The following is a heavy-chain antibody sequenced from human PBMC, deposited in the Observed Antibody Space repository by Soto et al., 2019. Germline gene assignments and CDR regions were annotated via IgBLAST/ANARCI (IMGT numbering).Heavy chain of an antibody. CDR1: GFTFSSYA. D-gene: IGHD6-13*01. CDR2: ISGSGGST. J-gene: IGHJ4*02. Sequence: GGSLRLSCAASGFTFSSYAMSWVRQAPGKGLEWVSAISGSGGSTYYADSVKGRFTISRDNSKNTLYLQMNSLRAEDTAVYDCASQGYSSSWGIDYWGQGTLVTVSS. CDR3: ASQGYSSSWGIDY. V-gene: IGHV3-23*01.